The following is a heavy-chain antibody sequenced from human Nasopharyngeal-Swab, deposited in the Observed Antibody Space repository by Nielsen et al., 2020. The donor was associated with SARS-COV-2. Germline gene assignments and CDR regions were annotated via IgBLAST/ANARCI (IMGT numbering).Heavy chain of an antibody. CDR2: TYYRSKWYN. Sequence: WIRQSPSRGLEWLGRTYYRSKWYNDYAVSVKSRITINPDTSKNQFSLQLNSVTPEDTAVYYCARARGSSWPYYHYYGMDVWGQGTTVTVSS. J-gene: IGHJ6*02. CDR3: ARARGSSWPYYHYYGMDV. D-gene: IGHD6-13*01. V-gene: IGHV6-1*01.